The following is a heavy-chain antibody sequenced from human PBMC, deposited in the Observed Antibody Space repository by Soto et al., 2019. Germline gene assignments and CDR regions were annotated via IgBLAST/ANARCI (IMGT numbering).Heavy chain of an antibody. D-gene: IGHD2-15*01. Sequence: ASVKVSCKASGYTFTGYYIHWVRQAPGQGLEWMGWINPNSGGTNYAQKFQGWVTMTRDTSISTAYMELSRLRSDDTAVYYCARHSLYCSGGSCYDLGAFDIWGQGTMVTVS. CDR1: GYTFTGYY. V-gene: IGHV1-2*04. CDR2: INPNSGGT. CDR3: ARHSLYCSGGSCYDLGAFDI. J-gene: IGHJ3*02.